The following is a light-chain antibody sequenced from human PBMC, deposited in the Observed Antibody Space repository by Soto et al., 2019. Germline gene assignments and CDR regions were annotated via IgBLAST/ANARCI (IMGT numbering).Light chain of an antibody. CDR2: KAS. J-gene: IGKJ1*01. Sequence: DIQMTQSPSTLSASIGDTVNINCRASQSVNSRLAWYQQRPGKTPRILIYKASSLEREVPSRFSGSGSVSEYTLTIRNLEPDDFATYYCQQYDGYPWTFGQGTEVEVK. CDR1: QSVNSR. CDR3: QQYDGYPWT. V-gene: IGKV1-5*03.